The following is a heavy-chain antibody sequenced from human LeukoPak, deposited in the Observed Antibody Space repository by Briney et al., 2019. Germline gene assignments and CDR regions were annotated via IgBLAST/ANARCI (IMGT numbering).Heavy chain of an antibody. Sequence: GGSLRLSCAASGFTFSSYGMHWVRQAPGKGLEWVAFIRYDGSNKYYADSVKGRFTISRDNSKNTLYLQMNSLRAEDTAVYYCAKDLYSYDSSGYQDFWGQGTLVTVSS. CDR3: AKDLYSYDSSGYQDF. CDR2: IRYDGSNK. CDR1: GFTFSSYG. V-gene: IGHV3-30*02. J-gene: IGHJ4*02. D-gene: IGHD3-22*01.